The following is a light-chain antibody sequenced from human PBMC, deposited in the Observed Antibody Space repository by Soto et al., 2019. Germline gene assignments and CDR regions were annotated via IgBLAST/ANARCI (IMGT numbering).Light chain of an antibody. Sequence: NFMLTQPHSVSESPGKTVTISCTRSSGNIASNYVQWYQQRPGSAPTTVICEDNLRPSGVPDRFSGSIDRSSNSASLIISGLKTEDEADYFCQSYGSGIQGVFGGGTKLTVL. J-gene: IGLJ3*02. V-gene: IGLV6-57*04. CDR2: EDN. CDR1: SGNIASNY. CDR3: QSYGSGIQGV.